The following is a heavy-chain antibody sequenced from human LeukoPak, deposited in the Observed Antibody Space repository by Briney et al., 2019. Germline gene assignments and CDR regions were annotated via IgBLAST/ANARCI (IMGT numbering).Heavy chain of an antibody. Sequence: GGSLRLSCAASGFTFSTYAMTWVRQAPGKGLEWVSGISGSGGSTYYEDSVKGRFTISRDNSKNTLYLQMNSLRAEDTAVYYCAKNSGGTCYSHLDYWGQGTLVTVSS. D-gene: IGHD2-15*01. CDR2: ISGSGGST. V-gene: IGHV3-23*01. J-gene: IGHJ4*02. CDR3: AKNSGGTCYSHLDY. CDR1: GFTFSTYA.